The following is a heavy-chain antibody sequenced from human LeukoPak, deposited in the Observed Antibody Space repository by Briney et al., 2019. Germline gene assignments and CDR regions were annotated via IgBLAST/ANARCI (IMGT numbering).Heavy chain of an antibody. CDR3: ARQVVPADYYYYYGMDV. CDR2: IIPIFGTA. V-gene: IGHV1-69*06. CDR1: GGTFGSYA. J-gene: IGHJ6*04. Sequence: GASVKVSCKASGGTFGSYAISWVRQAPGQGLEWMGGIIPIFGTANYAQKFQGRVTITADKSTSTAYMELSSLRSEDTAVYYCARQVVPADYYYYYGMDVWGKGTTVTVSS. D-gene: IGHD2-2*01.